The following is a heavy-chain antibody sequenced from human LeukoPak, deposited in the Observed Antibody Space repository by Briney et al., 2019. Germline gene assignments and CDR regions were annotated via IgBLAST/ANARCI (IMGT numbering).Heavy chain of an antibody. Sequence: ASVKVSCKASGYTFIDYYIHWVRQAPGQGLEWMGWINPNSGATKYAQKFQGRVSMTRDTSINTAYMDLTNLRSDDTAIFYCARVKKLMPEFEFWGQGTLVTVSS. CDR3: ARVKKLMPEFEF. CDR2: INPNSGAT. D-gene: IGHD2-2*01. CDR1: GYTFIDYY. V-gene: IGHV1-2*02. J-gene: IGHJ4*02.